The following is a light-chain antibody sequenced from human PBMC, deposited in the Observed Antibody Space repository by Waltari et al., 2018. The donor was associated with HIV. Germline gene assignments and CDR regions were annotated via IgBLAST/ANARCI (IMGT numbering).Light chain of an antibody. V-gene: IGLV1-40*01. J-gene: IGLJ3*02. Sequence: TQPPSVSGAPGQSVSISCSGTASTIGAGLASHWYRQSPRTAPKLVIYGDTVRPSGVTDRFSGSRSLNSVSLDISGLRAEDAGDYYCQSYDISLTGLWVFGGGTKLTVL. CDR3: QSYDISLTGLWV. CDR1: ASTIGAGLA. CDR2: GDT.